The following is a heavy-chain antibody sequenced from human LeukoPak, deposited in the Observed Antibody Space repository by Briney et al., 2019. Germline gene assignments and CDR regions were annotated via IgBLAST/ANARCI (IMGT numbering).Heavy chain of an antibody. CDR2: MYISGST. D-gene: IGHD1-26*01. V-gene: IGHV4-4*07. Sequence: SETLSLTCTASGVSVTNYYWAWIRQPAGKGLEWIGRMYISGSTNYNPSLKSRVTISIDKTKNELSLRLRSVTAADTAVYYCARDYLVGAPLDSWGQGTLVTVSP. CDR1: GVSVTNYY. J-gene: IGHJ4*02. CDR3: ARDYLVGAPLDS.